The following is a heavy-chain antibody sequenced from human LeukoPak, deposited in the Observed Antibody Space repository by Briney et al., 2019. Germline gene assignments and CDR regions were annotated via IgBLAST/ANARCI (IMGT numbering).Heavy chain of an antibody. CDR1: GFTFSNYA. CDR2: VTGRAGST. Sequence: GGSLRLSCVASGFTFSNYAMSWVRQAPGKRPEWVSAVTGRAGSTYYADSVKGRFTISRDNSRNTLFLQMNSLRAEDTAIYYCAKGGDFDILTGYYVSDFWGQGTLVTVSS. CDR3: AKGGDFDILTGYYVSDF. D-gene: IGHD3-9*01. J-gene: IGHJ4*02. V-gene: IGHV3-23*01.